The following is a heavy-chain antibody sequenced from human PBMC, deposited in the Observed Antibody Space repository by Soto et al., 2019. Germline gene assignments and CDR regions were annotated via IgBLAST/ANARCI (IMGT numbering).Heavy chain of an antibody. CDR1: GYSFTSYW. D-gene: IGHD3-22*01. CDR3: ARSYYDSSGYLHADYGMDV. J-gene: IGHJ6*02. V-gene: IGHV5-51*01. CDR2: IYPGDSDT. Sequence: PGESLKISCKGSGYSFTSYWIGWVRQMPGKGLEWMGIIYPGDSDTRYSPSFQGQVTISADKSISTAYLQWSSLKASDTAMYYCARSYYDSSGYLHADYGMDVWGQGTMVTVSS.